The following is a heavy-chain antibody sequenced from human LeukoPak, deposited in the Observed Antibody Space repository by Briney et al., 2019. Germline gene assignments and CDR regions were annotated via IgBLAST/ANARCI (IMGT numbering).Heavy chain of an antibody. CDR2: VNSDASDK. CDR1: GFSFRSHG. J-gene: IGHJ4*02. Sequence: GGSLRVSCAASGFSFRSHGMHWVRQAPGKGLEWVTFVNSDASDKYYTDSVKGRFTISRDNSKNTLYLDMNSLRVEDTAVYYCAKEVGIVVVPAATIDYWGQGTLVTVSS. V-gene: IGHV3-30*02. D-gene: IGHD2-2*01. CDR3: AKEVGIVVVPAATIDY.